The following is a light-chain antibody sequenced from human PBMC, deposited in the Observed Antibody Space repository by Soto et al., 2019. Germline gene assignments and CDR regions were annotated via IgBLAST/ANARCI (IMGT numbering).Light chain of an antibody. Sequence: MPQVAGHMSLAPGERSALSCRAIQSVSSSYLVWYQQKPGQAPRLLMYGSSIRATGLTATFGGGLPARQSSLTIRPLPSDDVPAYYFLQPKCGRPLAFGPGTRLEIK. CDR1: QSVSSSY. CDR3: LQPKCGRPLA. CDR2: GSS. J-gene: IGKJ5*01. V-gene: IGKV3-15*01.